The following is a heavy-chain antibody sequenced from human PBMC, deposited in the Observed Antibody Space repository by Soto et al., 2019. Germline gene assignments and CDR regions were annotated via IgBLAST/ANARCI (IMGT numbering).Heavy chain of an antibody. J-gene: IGHJ4*02. V-gene: IGHV4-31*03. Sequence: QVQLQESGPGLVKPSQTLSLTCTVSGGSISSGGTGSYWTWIRQLPGKGREWIGYIYYTGNTYYNRSFNSRPSQSLDTSENQFCWKLTSVTSSDPAAYCSASGHAAYKVRSGGKGTLVPVSP. CDR3: ASGHAAYKVRS. D-gene: IGHD1-1*01. CDR1: GGSISSGGTGSY. CDR2: IYYTGNT.